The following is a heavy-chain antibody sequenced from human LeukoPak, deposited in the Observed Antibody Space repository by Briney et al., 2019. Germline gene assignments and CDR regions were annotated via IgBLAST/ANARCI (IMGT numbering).Heavy chain of an antibody. Sequence: ASVKVPCKASGYTFTGYYMHWVRQAPGQGPEWMGWINPNSGGTKYAQKSQGRVTMTRDTSISTVYMELSRLTSDDTAVYYCVRSGLGELSYSDYWGQGTLVTVSS. CDR3: VRSGLGELSYSDY. CDR1: GYTFTGYY. CDR2: INPNSGGT. V-gene: IGHV1-2*02. D-gene: IGHD3-10*01. J-gene: IGHJ4*02.